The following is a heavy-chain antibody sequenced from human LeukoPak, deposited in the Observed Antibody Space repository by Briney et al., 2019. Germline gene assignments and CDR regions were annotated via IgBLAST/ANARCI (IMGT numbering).Heavy chain of an antibody. CDR2: ISGSGESA. D-gene: IGHD3-3*01. CDR1: GFSFSNYA. J-gene: IGHJ4*01. Sequence: GGSLRLSCAASGFSFSNYAMTWVRQAPGKGLDWVAGISGSGESANYAASVLGRFTISRDNARNTLHLQMNSLRADDSGIYYCGKDRSFWSGADPEFWGHGTLVAVSS. CDR3: GKDRSFWSGADPEF. V-gene: IGHV3-23*01.